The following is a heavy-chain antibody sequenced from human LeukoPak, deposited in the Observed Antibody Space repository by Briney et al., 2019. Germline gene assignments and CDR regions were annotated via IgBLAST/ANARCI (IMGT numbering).Heavy chain of an antibody. V-gene: IGHV3-73*01. CDR3: SRLPGDDTLPDY. D-gene: IGHD4-17*01. CDR1: GFTFSGSA. J-gene: IGHJ4*02. Sequence: GGSLRLSCAASGFTFSGSAMHWVRQASGKGLEWVGRIRSKPNSYATAYAASVKGRFTISRDDSKNTAYLQMNSLKTEDTAVYYCSRLPGDDTLPDYWGQGTLVTVSS. CDR2: IRSKPNSYAT.